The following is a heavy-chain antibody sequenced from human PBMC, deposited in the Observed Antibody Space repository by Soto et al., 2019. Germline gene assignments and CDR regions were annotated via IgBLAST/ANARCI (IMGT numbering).Heavy chain of an antibody. CDR1: GFTFSDWW. CDR3: AKDLRAVVPARFFDY. Sequence: PGGSLRLSCVASGFTFSDWWMFWVRQAPGKGLEWVSAISGSGGSTYYADSVKGRFTISRDNSKNTLYLQMNSLRAEDTAVYYCAKDLRAVVPARFFDYWGQGTLVTVSS. D-gene: IGHD2-2*01. V-gene: IGHV3-23*01. CDR2: ISGSGGST. J-gene: IGHJ4*02.